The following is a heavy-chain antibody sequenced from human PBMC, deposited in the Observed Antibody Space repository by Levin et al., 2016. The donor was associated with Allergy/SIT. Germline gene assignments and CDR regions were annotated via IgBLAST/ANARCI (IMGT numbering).Heavy chain of an antibody. CDR2: IYSGGST. CDR1: GFTVSSNY. CDR3: ARMTHYYDSSGSWGSSRYYYGMDV. D-gene: IGHD3-22*01. V-gene: IGHV3-53*01. J-gene: IGHJ6*02. Sequence: GSLRLSCAASGFTVSSNYMSWVRQAPGKGLEWVSVIYSGGSTYYADSVKGRFTISRDNSKNTLYLQMNSLRAEDTAVYYCARMTHYYDSSGSWGSSRYYYGMDVWGQGTTVTVSS.